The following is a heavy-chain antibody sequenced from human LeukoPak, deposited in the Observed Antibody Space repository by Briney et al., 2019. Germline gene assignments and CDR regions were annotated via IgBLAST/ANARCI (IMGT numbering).Heavy chain of an antibody. CDR3: ARDYDSSGYYRA. V-gene: IGHV1-2*02. D-gene: IGHD3-22*01. CDR1: GYTFTGYY. Sequence: ASVKVSCKASGYTFTGYYMHWVRQAPGQGLEWMGWINPNSGGTNYAQKFQGRVTMTRDTSISTAYMELRSLRSDDTAVYYCARDYDSSGYYRAWGQGTLVTVSS. J-gene: IGHJ5*02. CDR2: INPNSGGT.